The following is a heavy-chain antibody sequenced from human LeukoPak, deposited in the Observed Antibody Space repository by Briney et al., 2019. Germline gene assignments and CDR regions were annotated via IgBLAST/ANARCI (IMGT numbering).Heavy chain of an antibody. D-gene: IGHD3/OR15-3a*01. CDR1: GFTFSSYS. CDR2: ISSSSSYI. Sequence: GGSLRLSCVASGFTFSSYSMNWVRQAPGKGLEWVSCISSSSSYIYYADSVKGRFTISRDNAKNSVYLQMNSLRAQDTAVYYCTRAVAASDFSPGYWGQGTLVTVSS. CDR3: TRAVAASDFSPGY. V-gene: IGHV3-21*01. J-gene: IGHJ4*02.